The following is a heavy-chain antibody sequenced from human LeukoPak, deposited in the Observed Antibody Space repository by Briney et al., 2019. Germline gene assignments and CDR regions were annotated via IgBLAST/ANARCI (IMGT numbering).Heavy chain of an antibody. CDR3: ARHYCTNGVCYNFDY. Sequence: PSQTLSLTCTVSGGSISSGGYYWSWIRQHPGKGLEWIGYIYYSGSTYYNPSLKSRVTISVDTSKNQFSLKLSSVTAADTAVYYCARHYCTNGVCYNFDYWGQGTLVTVSS. CDR1: GGSISSGGYY. CDR2: IYYSGST. V-gene: IGHV4-31*03. J-gene: IGHJ4*02. D-gene: IGHD2-8*01.